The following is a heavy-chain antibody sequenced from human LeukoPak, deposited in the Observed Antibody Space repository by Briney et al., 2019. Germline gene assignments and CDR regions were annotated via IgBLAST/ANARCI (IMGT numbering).Heavy chain of an antibody. Sequence: GGSLRLSCTASGFTFGDYAMSWVRQTPGKGLEWVGFIRGKTYGGTTEYAASVKGRFAISRDDSKSIAYLQMNSLKTEDTGVYYCTRGRGSYVWVDYWGQGTLVTVSS. CDR1: GFTFGDYA. CDR2: IRGKTYGGTT. D-gene: IGHD1-26*01. V-gene: IGHV3-49*04. CDR3: TRGRGSYVWVDY. J-gene: IGHJ4*02.